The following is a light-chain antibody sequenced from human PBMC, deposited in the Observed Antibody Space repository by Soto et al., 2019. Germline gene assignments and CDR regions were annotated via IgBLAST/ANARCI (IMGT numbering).Light chain of an antibody. J-gene: IGLJ1*01. CDR3: SSYTSYSTYV. V-gene: IGLV2-14*01. CDR2: DVS. Sequence: QSALTQPASVSGSPGQSITISCTGTSSDVGGYNYVSWYQQYPGKAPKLMIYDVSNRPSGVSNRFSGSKSGNTASLTISGLQAEAEADYYCSSYTSYSTYVFGTGTKVTVL. CDR1: SSDVGGYNY.